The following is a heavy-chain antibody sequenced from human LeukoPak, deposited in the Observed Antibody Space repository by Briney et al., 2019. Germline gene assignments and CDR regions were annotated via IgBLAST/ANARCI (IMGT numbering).Heavy chain of an antibody. J-gene: IGHJ4*02. CDR1: GFTFSNYA. D-gene: IGHD5-18*01. Sequence: GGSLRLSCAASGFTFSNYAMSWVRQAPGKGREWVSGISGRGGSTYYADCVQGHFTISRDNSKNTLYLQMNSLRAEDTAIYYCAKDLIAYSYGHAGRSHFDYWGQGTLVTVSS. CDR3: AKDLIAYSYGHAGRSHFDY. CDR2: ISGRGGST. V-gene: IGHV3-23*01.